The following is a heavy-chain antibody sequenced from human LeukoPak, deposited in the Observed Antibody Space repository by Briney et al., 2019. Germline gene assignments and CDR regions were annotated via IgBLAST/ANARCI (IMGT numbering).Heavy chain of an antibody. D-gene: IGHD5-24*01. V-gene: IGHV1-18*01. CDR1: GYTFTSYG. Sequence: WASVKVSCKASGYTFTSYGISWVRQAPGQGLEWMGWISAYNGNTNYAQKLQGRVTMTTDTSTSTAYMELRSLRSDDTAVYYCARILEMATPGGFDYWGQGTLVTVSS. J-gene: IGHJ4*02. CDR2: ISAYNGNT. CDR3: ARILEMATPGGFDY.